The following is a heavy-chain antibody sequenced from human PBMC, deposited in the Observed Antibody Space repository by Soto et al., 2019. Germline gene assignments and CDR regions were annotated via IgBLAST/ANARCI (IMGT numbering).Heavy chain of an antibody. J-gene: IGHJ4*02. Sequence: GGSLRLSCTASGFTFGDYAMSWFRRAPGEGLEWVGFIRSKAYGGTTEYAAPVKGRFTISRDDSKSTAYLQMNSLKTEDTAVYYCTRDRYSSSWYPYWGQGTLVTV. D-gene: IGHD6-13*01. V-gene: IGHV3-49*03. CDR1: GFTFGDYA. CDR2: IRSKAYGGTT. CDR3: TRDRYSSSWYPY.